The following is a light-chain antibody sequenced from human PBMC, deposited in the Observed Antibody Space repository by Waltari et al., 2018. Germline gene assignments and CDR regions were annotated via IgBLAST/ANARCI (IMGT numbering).Light chain of an antibody. CDR2: WAS. CDR3: HQYYTSPFT. Sequence: DIVMTQSPDSLAVSLGERATVNCKSSQSVLYSPNHKNYLAWYQQKPGQPPKLLIYWASTRESGVPDRFSGSGSGTDFTLTISSLQAEDVAVYSCHQYYTSPFTFGPGTKVDIK. CDR1: QSVLYSPNHKNY. J-gene: IGKJ3*01. V-gene: IGKV4-1*01.